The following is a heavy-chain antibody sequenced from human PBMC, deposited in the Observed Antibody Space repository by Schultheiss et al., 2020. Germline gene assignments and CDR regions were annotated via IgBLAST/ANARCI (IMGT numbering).Heavy chain of an antibody. CDR1: GGSISNYY. Sequence: SETLSLTCTVSGGSISNYYWSWIRQPPGKGLEWIGEIYHSGSTNYNPSLKSRVTISVDKSKNQFSLKLSSVTAADTAVYYCASARSGIAAAGTRGDYWGQGTLVTVSA. CDR2: IYHSGST. J-gene: IGHJ4*02. V-gene: IGHV4-59*12. D-gene: IGHD6-13*01. CDR3: ASARSGIAAAGTRGDY.